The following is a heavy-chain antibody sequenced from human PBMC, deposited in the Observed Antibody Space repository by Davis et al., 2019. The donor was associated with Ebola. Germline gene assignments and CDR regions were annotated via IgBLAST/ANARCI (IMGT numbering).Heavy chain of an antibody. J-gene: IGHJ6*02. Sequence: GESLKISCTASGFTFGDYAMSWVRQAPGKGLVWVSRINSDGSSTSYADSVKGRFTISRDNAKNTLYLQMNSLRAEDTAVYYCARGDVDTAMGIFGYYYGMDVWGQGTTVTVSS. D-gene: IGHD5-18*01. CDR1: GFTFGDYA. CDR2: INSDGSST. V-gene: IGHV3-74*01. CDR3: ARGDVDTAMGIFGYYYGMDV.